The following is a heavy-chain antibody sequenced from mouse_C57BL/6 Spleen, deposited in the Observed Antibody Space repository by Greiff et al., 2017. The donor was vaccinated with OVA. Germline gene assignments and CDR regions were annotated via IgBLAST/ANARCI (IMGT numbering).Heavy chain of an antibody. V-gene: IGHV1-74*01. D-gene: IGHD1-1*02. J-gene: IGHJ4*01. CDR3: AMGGRDYYAMDY. CDR1: GYTFTSSW. CDR2: LHPSDSDT. Sequence: QVQLQQPGAELVKPGASVKVSCKASGYTFTSSWMHWVKQRPGQGLEWIGRLHPSDSDTNYNQKFKGKATLTVDKSSSTAYMQLSSLTSEDSAVYYCAMGGRDYYAMDYWGQGTSVTVSS.